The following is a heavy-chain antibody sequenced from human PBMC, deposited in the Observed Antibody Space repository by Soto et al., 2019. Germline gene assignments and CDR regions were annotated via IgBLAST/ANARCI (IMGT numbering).Heavy chain of an antibody. D-gene: IGHD3-10*01. J-gene: IGHJ4*02. V-gene: IGHV4-39*01. Sequence: SSETLSLTCTVSGGSISSSSYYWGWIRQPPGKGLEWIGSIYYSGSTYYNPSLKSRVTISVDTSKNQFSLKLSSVTAADTAVYYCARHQELLSPFDYWGQGTLVTVSS. CDR1: GGSISSSSYY. CDR2: IYYSGST. CDR3: ARHQELLSPFDY.